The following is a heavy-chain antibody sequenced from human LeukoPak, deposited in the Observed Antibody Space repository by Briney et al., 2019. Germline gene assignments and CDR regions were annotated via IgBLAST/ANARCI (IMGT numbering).Heavy chain of an antibody. Sequence: SETLSLTCTVSGGSIGSSYSYCGWIRQPPGRGLEWIGSIYYSGSTYYNPSLKSRVTISEDTSKNQFSLKLNSVTAADTAVYYCERHRIAARGSFDYWGQGTLVTVSS. CDR3: ERHRIAARGSFDY. CDR2: IYYSGST. J-gene: IGHJ4*02. D-gene: IGHD6-6*01. CDR1: GGSIGSSYSY. V-gene: IGHV4-39*01.